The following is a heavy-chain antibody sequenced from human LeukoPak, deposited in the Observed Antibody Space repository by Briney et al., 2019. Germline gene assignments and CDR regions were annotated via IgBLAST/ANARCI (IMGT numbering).Heavy chain of an antibody. V-gene: IGHV3-13*01. CDR1: GFTFSSYD. D-gene: IGHD6-19*01. CDR3: ARDSYIAVAGTHYYYYGMDV. CDR2: IGTAGDT. Sequence: GGSLRLSCAASGFTFSSYDMHWVRQATGKGLEWVSAIGTAGDTYYPGSVKGRFTISRENAKNSLYLQMNSLRAGDTAVYYCARDSYIAVAGTHYYYYGMDVWGQGTTVTVSS. J-gene: IGHJ6*02.